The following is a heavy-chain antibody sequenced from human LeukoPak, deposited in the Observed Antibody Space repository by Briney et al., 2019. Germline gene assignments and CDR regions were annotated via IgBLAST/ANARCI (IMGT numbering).Heavy chain of an antibody. Sequence: PSETLSLTCAVYGGSFSGYYWSWIRQPPGKGLEWIGEINHSGSTNYNPSLKSRVTISVDTSKNQFSLKLSSVTAADTAVYYCARLRNSWPHPRAHYYYMDVWGKGTTVTVSS. V-gene: IGHV4-34*01. CDR1: GGSFSGYY. CDR3: ARLRNSWPHPRAHYYYMDV. J-gene: IGHJ6*03. CDR2: INHSGST. D-gene: IGHD5-12*01.